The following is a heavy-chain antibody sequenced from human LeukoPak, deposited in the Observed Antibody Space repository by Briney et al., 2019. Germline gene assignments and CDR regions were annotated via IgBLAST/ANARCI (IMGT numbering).Heavy chain of an antibody. D-gene: IGHD3-22*01. Sequence: PGGSLRLSCAASGFTFADYAMHWVRQAPGKGLEWVSGISWNSGSIGYADSVKGRFTISRDKSKNTLYLQMNSLRADDTAVYYCAIRGGNYYDSSGYYFSFDYWGQGTLVTVSS. CDR1: GFTFADYA. CDR3: AIRGGNYYDSSGYYFSFDY. V-gene: IGHV3-9*01. CDR2: ISWNSGSI. J-gene: IGHJ4*02.